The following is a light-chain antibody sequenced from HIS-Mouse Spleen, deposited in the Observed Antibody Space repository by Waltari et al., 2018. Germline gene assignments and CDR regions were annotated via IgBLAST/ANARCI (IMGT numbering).Light chain of an antibody. Sequence: IQMTQSPSTLSASVGDSVTITCRASHSISSWLAWYQQKPGKAPKLLIYKAYSLESGVPSRFSGSGSGTECTLTISGLQPDDFATYYCQQYNSYLTFGGGTKVEIK. CDR3: QQYNSYLT. CDR2: KAY. CDR1: HSISSW. V-gene: IGKV1-5*03. J-gene: IGKJ4*01.